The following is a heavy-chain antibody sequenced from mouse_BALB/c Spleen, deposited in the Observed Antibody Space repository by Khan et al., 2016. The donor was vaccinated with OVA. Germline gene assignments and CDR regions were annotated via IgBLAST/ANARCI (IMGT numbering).Heavy chain of an antibody. J-gene: IGHJ2*01. CDR2: INTYTGEP. CDR3: ARFITPYFDY. CDR1: GYTFTNYG. V-gene: IGHV9-3-1*01. D-gene: IGHD1-1*01. Sequence: QFQLVQSGPELKKPGETVKISCKASGYTFTNYGMNWVKQAPGKGLKWMGWINTYTGEPTYADDFKGRFAFSLATSASTAYLQINNLKNEDTATYFCARFITPYFDYWGQGTTLTVSS.